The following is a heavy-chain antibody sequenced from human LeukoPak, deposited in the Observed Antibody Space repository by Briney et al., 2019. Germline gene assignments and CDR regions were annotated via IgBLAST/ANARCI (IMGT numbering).Heavy chain of an antibody. V-gene: IGHV4-34*01. CDR1: GGSITGYY. D-gene: IGHD3-9*01. CDR2: IHYTGAT. CDR3: ARGNILTGYCFDF. Sequence: SDTLSLTCAVYGGSITGYYWSWFRQSPGKGLEWVGEIHYTGATSYNPSLKSRATISTDTSKNQFSLRLSSVTAADTAVYYCARGNILTGYCFDFWGQGALVTVSS. J-gene: IGHJ4*02.